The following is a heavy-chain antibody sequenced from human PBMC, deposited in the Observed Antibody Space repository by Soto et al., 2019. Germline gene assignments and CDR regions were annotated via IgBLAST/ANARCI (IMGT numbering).Heavy chain of an antibody. Sequence: APVKVSCKASGYTFTSYYIHWIRQAPGQGLEWMGIVNPSVGTTSYAQKFQGRVTMTRDTSTTTVYMELTSLRSEDTAVYYCGRAGLIPWTKTAFFDYWGQGTLVTVSS. J-gene: IGHJ4*02. CDR1: GYTFTSYY. D-gene: IGHD1-1*01. CDR3: GRAGLIPWTKTAFFDY. CDR2: VNPSVGTT. V-gene: IGHV1-46*01.